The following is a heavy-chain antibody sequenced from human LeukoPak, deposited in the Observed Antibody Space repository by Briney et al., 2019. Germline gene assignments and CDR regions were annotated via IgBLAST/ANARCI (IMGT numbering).Heavy chain of an antibody. CDR2: IYYSGTT. CDR3: ARRGFTIYGMDV. CDR1: GGSIRSYY. D-gene: IGHD3-3*01. V-gene: IGHV4-59*08. J-gene: IGHJ6*02. Sequence: SETLSLTCTVSGGSIRSYYWSWIRQPPGKGLEWIGYIYYSGTTNYNPSLKSRVTISVDTSKNRFSLKLSSVTAADTAVYYCARRGFTIYGMDVWGQGTTVTVSS.